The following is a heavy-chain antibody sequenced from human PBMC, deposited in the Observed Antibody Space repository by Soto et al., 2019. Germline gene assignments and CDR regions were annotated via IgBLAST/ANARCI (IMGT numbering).Heavy chain of an antibody. CDR2: ISYDGSNK. D-gene: IGHD3-10*01. CDR1: GFTFSSYA. Sequence: GGSLRLSCAASGFTFSSYAMHWVRQAPGKGLEWVAVISYDGSNKYYADSVKGRFTISRDNSKNTLYLQMNSLRAEDTAVYYCARGLWFGEYHVNFDYWGQGTLVTVSS. CDR3: ARGLWFGEYHVNFDY. V-gene: IGHV3-30-3*01. J-gene: IGHJ4*02.